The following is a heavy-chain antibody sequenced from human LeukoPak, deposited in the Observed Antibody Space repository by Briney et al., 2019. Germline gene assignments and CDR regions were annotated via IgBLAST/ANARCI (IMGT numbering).Heavy chain of an antibody. J-gene: IGHJ3*02. CDR1: GGSISSSYY. CDR2: IYYSGST. V-gene: IGHV4-61*01. Sequence: PSETLSLTCTVSGGSISSSYYWSWIRQPPGKGLEWIGYIYYSGSTNYNPSLKSRVTISVDTSKNQFSLKLSSVTAADTAVYYCARDGDMVRGVSLGIWGQGTMVTVSS. CDR3: ARDGDMVRGVSLGI. D-gene: IGHD3-10*01.